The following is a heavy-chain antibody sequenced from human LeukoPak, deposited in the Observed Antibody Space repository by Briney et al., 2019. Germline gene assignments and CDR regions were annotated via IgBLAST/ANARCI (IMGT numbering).Heavy chain of an antibody. CDR1: GYTFTGYY. CDR3: ARGGYRSSTSCWDNWFDP. D-gene: IGHD2-2*01. CDR2: INPNSGGT. V-gene: IGHV1-2*06. Sequence: ASVKVSCKASGYTFTGYYMHWVRQAPGQGLEWMGRINPNSGGTNYAQKFQGRVTMTRDTSISTAYMELSRLRSDDTAVYYCARGGYRSSTSCWDNWFDPWGQGTLVTVSS. J-gene: IGHJ5*02.